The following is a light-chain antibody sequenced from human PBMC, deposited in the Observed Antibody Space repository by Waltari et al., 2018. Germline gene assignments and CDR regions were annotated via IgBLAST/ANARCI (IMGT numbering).Light chain of an antibody. J-gene: IGLJ3*02. CDR3: MIWHSSAWV. CDR2: YKLDSDK. V-gene: IGLV5-45*01. CDR1: SGINVGTYT. Sequence: QPVLTQPASLSASPGASASLTCTLRSGINVGTYTIYWYQQKPGSPPQYLLRYKLDSDKHQGSGVPSRFSGSKDASANAGILLISGLQSEDEADYYCMIWHSSAWVFGGGTKLTVL.